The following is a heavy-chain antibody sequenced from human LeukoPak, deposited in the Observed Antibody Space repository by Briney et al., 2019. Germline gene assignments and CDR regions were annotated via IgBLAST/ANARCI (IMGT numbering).Heavy chain of an antibody. CDR1: GGSISSSSYY. D-gene: IGHD2-2*01. CDR2: IYYSGST. J-gene: IGHJ6*03. Sequence: SETLSLTCTVSGGSISSSSYYWGWIRQPPGKGLEWIGSIYYSGSTNYNPSLKSRVTISVDTSKNQFSLKLSSVTAADTAVYYCARGYCSSTSCNHMDVWGKGTTVTISS. CDR3: ARGYCSSTSCNHMDV. V-gene: IGHV4-39*07.